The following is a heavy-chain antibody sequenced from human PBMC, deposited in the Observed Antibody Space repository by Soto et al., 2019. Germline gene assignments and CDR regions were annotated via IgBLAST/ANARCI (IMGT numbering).Heavy chain of an antibody. CDR1: GGSISSSSYY. D-gene: IGHD6-19*01. CDR2: IYYSGST. Sequence: ETLSLTCTVSGGSISSSSYYWGWIRQPPGKGLEWIGSIYYSGSTYYNPSLKSRVTISADTSKNQFTLHLNSVTAEDTAVYYCARAWGSGWYLDYWGQGTPVTVSS. J-gene: IGHJ4*02. V-gene: IGHV4-39*01. CDR3: ARAWGSGWYLDY.